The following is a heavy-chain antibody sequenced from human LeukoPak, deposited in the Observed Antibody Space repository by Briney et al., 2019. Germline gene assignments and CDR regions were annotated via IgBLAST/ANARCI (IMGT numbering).Heavy chain of an antibody. D-gene: IGHD3-22*01. V-gene: IGHV4-38-2*02. CDR1: GYSISSGYY. CDR3: ARRRASYSDSSGYYYGGWFDP. J-gene: IGHJ5*02. CDR2: IYHSGST. Sequence: PSETLSLTCTVSGYSISSGYYWGWIRQPPGKGLEWIGSIYHSGSTNYNPSLKSRVTISVDTSKNQFSLKLSSVTAADTAVYYCARRRASYSDSSGYYYGGWFDPWGQGTLVTVSS.